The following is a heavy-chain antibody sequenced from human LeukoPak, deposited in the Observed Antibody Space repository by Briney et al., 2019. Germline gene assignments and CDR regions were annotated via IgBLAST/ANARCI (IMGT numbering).Heavy chain of an antibody. CDR2: IYSGGST. CDR3: ARSQDGYNLYYFDY. J-gene: IGHJ4*02. CDR1: GFTVSSNY. Sequence: GGSLRLSCAASGFTVSSNYMSWVRQAPGKGLEWVLVIYSGGSTYYADSVKGRFTISRDNSKNTLYLQMNSLRAEDTAVYYCARSQDGYNLYYFDYWGQGTLVTASS. D-gene: IGHD5-24*01. V-gene: IGHV3-53*01.